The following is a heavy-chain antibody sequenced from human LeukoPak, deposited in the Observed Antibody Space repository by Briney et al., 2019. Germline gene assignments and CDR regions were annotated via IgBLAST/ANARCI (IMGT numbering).Heavy chain of an antibody. D-gene: IGHD3-3*01. CDR2: IRYDGSNK. CDR3: EKGLGFFPRFYDFDH. V-gene: IGHV3-30*02. CDR1: GFTFSSYG. Sequence: PGGSLRLSCAASGFTFSSYGMHWVRQAPGKGLEWVAFIRYDGSNKYYADSVKGRFTISRDNSKNTLYLQMNSLRAEDTAVYYCEKGLGFFPRFYDFDHWGQGTLVTVSS. J-gene: IGHJ4*02.